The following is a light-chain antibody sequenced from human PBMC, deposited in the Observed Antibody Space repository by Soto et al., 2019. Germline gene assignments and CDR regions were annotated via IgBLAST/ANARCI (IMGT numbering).Light chain of an antibody. Sequence: QSVLTQPPSASGTPGQRVTISCYGSNSNIGSNAVNWYQQLPGTAPKVLIYTNNLRPSGVPDRFSGSKSGTSASLTISGLQSEDEADYHCAAWDDSLNGPTFGGGTKVTVL. CDR1: NSNIGSNA. CDR2: TNN. J-gene: IGLJ3*02. V-gene: IGLV1-44*01. CDR3: AAWDDSLNGPT.